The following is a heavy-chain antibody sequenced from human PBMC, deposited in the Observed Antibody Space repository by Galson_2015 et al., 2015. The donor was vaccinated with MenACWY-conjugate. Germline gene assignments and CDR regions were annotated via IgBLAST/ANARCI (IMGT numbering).Heavy chain of an antibody. J-gene: IGHJ4*02. CDR3: SWGRNPTVNSMFLDY. CDR2: ISPGGGTK. Sequence: SLRLSCAASGIKFSHCGVNWVRQAPGKGLEWISYISPGGGTKYYADSAKGRFTISRDDAENSLFLQLSSLRDEDTAVYYCSWGRNPTVNSMFLDYWGRGTQVIVSS. CDR1: GIKFSHCG. V-gene: IGHV3-48*02. D-gene: IGHD3-10*02.